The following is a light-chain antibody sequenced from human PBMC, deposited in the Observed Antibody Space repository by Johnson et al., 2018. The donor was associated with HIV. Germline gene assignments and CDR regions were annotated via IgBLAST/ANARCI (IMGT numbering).Light chain of an antibody. J-gene: IGLJ1*01. CDR3: GTWDSSLSAYV. CDR1: SSNIGNNY. CDR2: DND. V-gene: IGLV1-51*01. Sequence: QSMLTQPPSVSAAPEQKVTISCSGSSSNIGNNYVSLYQQLPGAAPKLLIFDNDKRPSGIPDRFSGSKSGTSATLGITGLQPGDEADYYCGTWDSSLSAYVFGTGTKVTVL.